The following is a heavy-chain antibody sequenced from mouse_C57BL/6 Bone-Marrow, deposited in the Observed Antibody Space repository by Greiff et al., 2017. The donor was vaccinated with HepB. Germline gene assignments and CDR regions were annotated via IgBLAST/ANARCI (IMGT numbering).Heavy chain of an antibody. D-gene: IGHD1-1*01. J-gene: IGHJ3*01. Sequence: VQLQQPGAELVKPGASVKLSCKASGYNFTSYWMHWVKQRPGRGLGWIGRIDPNRGGTKYNEKFKSKATLTVDKPSSTSYMQLSSLTSEDSAVYYGAREGYYCSRPFAYWGQGTLITVSA. CDR1: GYNFTSYW. CDR2: IDPNRGGT. CDR3: AREGYYCSRPFAY. V-gene: IGHV1-72*01.